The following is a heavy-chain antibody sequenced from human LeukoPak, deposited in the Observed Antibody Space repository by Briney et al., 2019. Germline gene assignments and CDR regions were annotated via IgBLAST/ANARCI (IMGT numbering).Heavy chain of an antibody. Sequence: SETLSLTCAVYDGSFSGYYWTWIRQPPGKGLEWIGEVNHSGSTNYNPSLKSRVTISVDTSKNQFSLQLSSVTAADTAVYYCASQSTVTGHDYWGQGTLATVSS. J-gene: IGHJ4*02. D-gene: IGHD4-17*01. CDR1: DGSFSGYY. CDR3: ASQSTVTGHDY. V-gene: IGHV4-34*01. CDR2: VNHSGST.